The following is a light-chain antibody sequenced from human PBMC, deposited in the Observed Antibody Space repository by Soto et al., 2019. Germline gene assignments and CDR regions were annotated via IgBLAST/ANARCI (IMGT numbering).Light chain of an antibody. CDR3: CSYAGGSTWV. J-gene: IGLJ2*01. CDR2: EGS. Sequence: QSALTQPASVSGSPGQSITISCTGTSSDVGSYNLVSWYQQHPGKAPKLIIYEGSKRPSGVSNRFSGSKSGNTASLTISGLQADDEADYYCCSYAGGSTWVFGGGTKLTVL. V-gene: IGLV2-23*01. CDR1: SSDVGSYNL.